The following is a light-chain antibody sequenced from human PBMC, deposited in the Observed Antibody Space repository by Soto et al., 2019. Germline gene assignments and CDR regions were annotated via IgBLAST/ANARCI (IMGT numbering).Light chain of an antibody. CDR1: QSVSSY. CDR2: DAS. CDR3: QQRSDLLT. J-gene: IGKJ4*01. Sequence: EIVLTQSPATLSLSPGERATLSCRASQSVSSYLAWYQQKPGQAPRLLIYDASNRATGIPARFSGNGSWTDFTLTISSLEPESFAVFFCQQRSDLLTFGGGTKVEIK. V-gene: IGKV3-11*01.